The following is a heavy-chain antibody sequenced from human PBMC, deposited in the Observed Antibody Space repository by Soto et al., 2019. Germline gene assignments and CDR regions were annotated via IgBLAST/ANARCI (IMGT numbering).Heavy chain of an antibody. D-gene: IGHD1-26*01. CDR1: GGSISSSY. J-gene: IGHJ6*02. V-gene: IGHV4-59*01. CDR2: MYDSGST. CDR3: AGGRGNYPYYGLDV. Sequence: SETLSLTCTVSGGSISSSYWSWIRQPPGKGLEWIGYMYDSGSTNYNPSLRSRVTISVDTSKKQFSLKLSSVTAADTAVDYCAGGRGNYPYYGLDVWGQGTTVTVSS.